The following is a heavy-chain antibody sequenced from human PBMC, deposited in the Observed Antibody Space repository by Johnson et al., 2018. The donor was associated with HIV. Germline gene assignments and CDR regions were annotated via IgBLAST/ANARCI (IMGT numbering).Heavy chain of an antibody. D-gene: IGHD6-13*01. CDR2: ISYDGSNK. CDR3: AKDGAAAGTVGADAFDI. J-gene: IGHJ3*02. Sequence: QVQLVESGGGLVKPGESLRLSCAASGFTFSSYAMHWVRQAPGKGLDWVAVISYDGSNKYYADSVKGRFTISRDNSKNTLYLQMNSLRAEDTAVYYCAKDGAAAGTVGADAFDIWGQGTMVTVSS. CDR1: GFTFSSYA. V-gene: IGHV3-30-3*01.